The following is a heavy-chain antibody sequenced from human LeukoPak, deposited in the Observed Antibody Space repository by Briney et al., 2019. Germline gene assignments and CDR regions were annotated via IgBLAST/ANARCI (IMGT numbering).Heavy chain of an antibody. V-gene: IGHV3-23*01. Sequence: PGGSLRLSCAASGFTFSSYAMSWVRQAPGKGLEWVSTISGSGDSTYYADSVKGRFTISRDNSKNTLYLQMNGLRAEDTAVYYCAKEGIAVAGPFYYWGQGTLVTVSS. D-gene: IGHD6-19*01. CDR1: GFTFSSYA. CDR3: AKEGIAVAGPFYY. J-gene: IGHJ4*02. CDR2: ISGSGDST.